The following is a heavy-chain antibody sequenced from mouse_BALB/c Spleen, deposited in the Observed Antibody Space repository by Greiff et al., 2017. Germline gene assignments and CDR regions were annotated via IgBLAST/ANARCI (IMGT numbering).Heavy chain of an antibody. D-gene: IGHD1-1*01. Sequence: EVQRVESGGGLVQPGGSLKLSCAASGFTFSSYGMSWVRQTPDKRLELVATINSNGGSTYYPDSVKGRFTISRDNAKNTLYLQMSSLKSEDTAMYYCAREVEAYYAMDYWGQGTSVTVSS. V-gene: IGHV5-6-3*01. CDR3: AREVEAYYAMDY. CDR1: GFTFSSYG. J-gene: IGHJ4*01. CDR2: INSNGGST.